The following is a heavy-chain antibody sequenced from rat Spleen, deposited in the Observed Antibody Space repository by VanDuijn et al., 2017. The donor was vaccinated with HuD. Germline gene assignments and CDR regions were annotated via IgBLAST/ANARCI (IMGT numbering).Heavy chain of an antibody. CDR3: ARRTYGDY. CDR2: ISTGGGST. V-gene: IGHV5-25*01. Sequence: EVQLVESDGGLVQPGRSLKLSCAASGFTFSDYYMAWVRQAPTKGLEWVAYISTGGGSTYYRDSVKGRFTISRDNAKSTLYLQMDSLRSEDTATYYCARRTYGDYWGQGVMVAVSS. CDR1: GFTFSDYY. J-gene: IGHJ2*01. D-gene: IGHD1-11*01.